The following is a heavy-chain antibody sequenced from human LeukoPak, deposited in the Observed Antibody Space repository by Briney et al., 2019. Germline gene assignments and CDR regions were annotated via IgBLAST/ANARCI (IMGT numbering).Heavy chain of an antibody. CDR1: GFTFSSYA. Sequence: GGSLRLSCAASGFTFSSYAMSWVRKAPGKGLEWVSAISGSGGSTYYADSVKGRFTISRDNSKNTLYLQMNSLRAEDTAVYYCAKVARITGTWGIDYWGQGTLVTVSS. D-gene: IGHD1-7*01. CDR3: AKVARITGTWGIDY. J-gene: IGHJ4*02. V-gene: IGHV3-23*01. CDR2: ISGSGGST.